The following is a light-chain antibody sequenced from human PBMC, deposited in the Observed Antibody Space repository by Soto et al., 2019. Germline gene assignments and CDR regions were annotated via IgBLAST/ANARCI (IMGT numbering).Light chain of an antibody. CDR2: DDN. CDR1: SSNIGGNS. J-gene: IGLJ1*01. V-gene: IGLV1-51*01. Sequence: QSVMTQPPSVSAAPGQTVTISCSGSSSNIGGNSVSWYQQLPGTAPKLLIYDDNKRPSGIPDRFSGSKSGTSATLGITGFQTGDEADYYCGSWDSSLSAYVFETGTKVTVL. CDR3: GSWDSSLSAYV.